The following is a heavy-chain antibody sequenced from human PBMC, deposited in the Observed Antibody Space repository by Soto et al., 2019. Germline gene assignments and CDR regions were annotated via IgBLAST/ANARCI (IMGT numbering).Heavy chain of an antibody. CDR1: GYTFTSYA. J-gene: IGHJ6*03. D-gene: IGHD3-9*01. Sequence: ASVKVSCKASGYTFTSYAMHWVRQAPGQRLEWMGWINAGNGNTKYSQKFQGRVTITRDTSASTAYLQWSSLKASDTAMYYCARLDLDILTGYQHYYYYYMDVWGKGTTVTVSS. CDR3: ARLDLDILTGYQHYYYYYMDV. V-gene: IGHV1-3*01. CDR2: INAGNGNT.